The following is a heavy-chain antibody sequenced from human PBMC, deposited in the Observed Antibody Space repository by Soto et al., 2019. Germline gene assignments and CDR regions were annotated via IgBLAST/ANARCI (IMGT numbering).Heavy chain of an antibody. D-gene: IGHD6-19*01. Sequence: SETLSLTCAVYGGSFSGYYWSWIRQPPGKGLEWIGEINHSGSTNYNPSLKSRVTISVDTSKNQFSLKLSSVTAADTAVYYCARGRRVGQSWYSSGLIEWGHLWFDHWGQGTLVTVSS. CDR3: ARGRRVGQSWYSSGLIEWGHLWFDH. CDR2: INHSGST. V-gene: IGHV4-34*01. J-gene: IGHJ5*02. CDR1: GGSFSGYY.